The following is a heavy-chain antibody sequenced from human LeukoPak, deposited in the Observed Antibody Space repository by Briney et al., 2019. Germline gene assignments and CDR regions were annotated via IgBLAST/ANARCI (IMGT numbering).Heavy chain of an antibody. Sequence: GASVKVSCKASGYTFTGYYMHWMRHAPGQGLEWMGIINPSSGGTIYAQKFQGRVTMTRDTSTTTVYMELSSLGSEDTAVYYCAREWPHTYRFDPWGQGTLVTVSS. D-gene: IGHD5-12*01. V-gene: IGHV1-46*01. CDR3: AREWPHTYRFDP. CDR2: INPSSGGT. CDR1: GYTFTGYY. J-gene: IGHJ5*02.